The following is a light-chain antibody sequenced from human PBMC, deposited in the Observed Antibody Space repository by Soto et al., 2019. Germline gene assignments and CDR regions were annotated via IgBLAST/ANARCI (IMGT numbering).Light chain of an antibody. J-gene: IGKJ1*01. CDR1: QGISNY. CDR3: QKYNNAPRT. Sequence: DIQMTQSPSSLSASVGDTVTITCRASQGISNYLAWYQQKPGQVPNLLSYAASTLQSGIPSRFSGSGSGTDFPLTISRLRPEDVATYYCQKYNNAPRTFGQGTKVEI. V-gene: IGKV1-27*01. CDR2: AAS.